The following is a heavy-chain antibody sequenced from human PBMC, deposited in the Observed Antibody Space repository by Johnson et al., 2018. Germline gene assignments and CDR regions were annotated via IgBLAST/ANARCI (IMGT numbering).Heavy chain of an antibody. D-gene: IGHD6-13*01. J-gene: IGHJ3*02. CDR3: AKDRAAVCPNAFDI. V-gene: IGHV3-9*01. CDR1: GFTFDDYA. CDR2: ISWNSGSI. Sequence: VQLVESGGGLEQPGRSLRLSCAASGFTFDDYAMHWVRQAPGKGLEWVSSISWNSGSIDYADSVKGRFTISRDNARHSLYLKMNSLRTEDTALYYCAKDRAAVCPNAFDIWGQGTMVTVSS.